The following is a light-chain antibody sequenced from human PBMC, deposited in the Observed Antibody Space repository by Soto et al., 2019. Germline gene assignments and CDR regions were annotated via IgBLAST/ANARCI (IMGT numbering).Light chain of an antibody. J-gene: IGKJ5*01. CDR3: LVGTHGVT. V-gene: IGKV2-30*02. Sequence: LMTQSPLSLPDTLGQPASISCRSSQSLVHSDGRTYLSWFQQRPGQSPRRLIYKVSNRDSGVPDRFSGGGSGTDFTLRISRVEAEDVGVYYCLVGTHGVTFGQGTRLEIK. CDR2: KVS. CDR1: QSLVHSDGRTY.